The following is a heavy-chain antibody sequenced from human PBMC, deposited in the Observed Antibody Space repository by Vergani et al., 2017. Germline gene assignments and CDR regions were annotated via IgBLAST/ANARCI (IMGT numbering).Heavy chain of an antibody. D-gene: IGHD2-2*01. V-gene: IGHV3-33*01. CDR1: GFTFSSYG. J-gene: IGHJ5*02. CDR2: IWYDGSNK. Sequence: QVQLVESGGGVVQPGRSLRLSCAASGFTFSSYGMHWVRLAPGKGLEWVAVIWYDGSNKYYADSVKGRFTISRDNSKNTLYLQMNSLRAEDTAMYYCARDFSTHNWFDPWGQGTLVTVSS. CDR3: ARDFSTHNWFDP.